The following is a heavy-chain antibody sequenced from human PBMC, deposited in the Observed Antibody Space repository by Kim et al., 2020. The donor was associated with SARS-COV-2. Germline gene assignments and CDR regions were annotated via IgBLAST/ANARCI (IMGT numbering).Heavy chain of an antibody. D-gene: IGHD2-21*02. CDR1: GGTFSSYA. CDR2: IIPIFGTA. J-gene: IGHJ6*02. CDR3: ARTNQYCGGDCSGSRDYYYGMDV. Sequence: SVKVSCKASGGTFSSYAISWVRQAPGQGLEWMGGIIPIFGTANYAQKFQGRVTITADESTSTAYMELSSLRSEDTAVYYCARTNQYCGGDCSGSRDYYYGMDVWGQGTTVTVSS. V-gene: IGHV1-69*13.